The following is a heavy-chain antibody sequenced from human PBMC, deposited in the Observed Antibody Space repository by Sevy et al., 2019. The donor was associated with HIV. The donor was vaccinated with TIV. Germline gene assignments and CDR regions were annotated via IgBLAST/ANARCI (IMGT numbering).Heavy chain of an antibody. CDR2: ISGPGGTT. CDR1: GFTFSSYA. D-gene: IGHD4-17*01. J-gene: IGHJ3*02. V-gene: IGHV3-23*01. Sequence: GALRLSCAASGFTFSSYAMSWVRQAPGKGLEWVSSISGPGGTTYYADSVKGRFTVSRDNSKNTLYLQMNSLRGDDSALYYCAKGDEPATDYGDYVPNAFDIWGQGTMVTVSS. CDR3: AKGDEPATDYGDYVPNAFDI.